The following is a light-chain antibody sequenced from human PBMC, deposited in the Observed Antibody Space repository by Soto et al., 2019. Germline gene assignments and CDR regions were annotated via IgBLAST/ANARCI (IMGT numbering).Light chain of an antibody. CDR3: QQYGSWT. V-gene: IGKV3-20*01. CDR2: VTS. Sequence: EMVLTQSPGTLSVSPGERATLSCRASQTISSNNLAWYQQKPGQAPSLLIYVTSSRATGIPDRFSSSGAGTDFTLTISRLEPEDSAIYYCQQYGSWTFGQGTKVEI. J-gene: IGKJ1*01. CDR1: QTISSNN.